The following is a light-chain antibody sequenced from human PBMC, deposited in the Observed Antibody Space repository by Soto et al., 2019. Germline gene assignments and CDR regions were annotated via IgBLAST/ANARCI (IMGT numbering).Light chain of an antibody. CDR2: DAS. V-gene: IGKV3-11*01. CDR1: QSGSSY. Sequence: EILFAQSPAPPFFSSGGKATLSCKVSQSGSSYLAWYQQHPGQAPRLLMYDASNRATGIPARFSGSGSGTDFTLTISSLEPDVFAVYYCQQRSIWPVTFGQGT. CDR3: QQRSIWPVT. J-gene: IGKJ1*01.